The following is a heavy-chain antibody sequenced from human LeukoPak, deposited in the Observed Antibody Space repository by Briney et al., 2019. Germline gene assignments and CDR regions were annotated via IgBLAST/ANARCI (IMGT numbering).Heavy chain of an antibody. Sequence: GGSLRLSCAASAFSLNAYNMNWVRQAPGKGLEWVSSISYTGTYIYYADSVKGRFTISRDNSKNTLYLQMNSLRAEDTAVYCCGKIAAASGFDPWGQGTLVTVSS. CDR2: ISYTGTYI. V-gene: IGHV3-21*01. CDR1: AFSLNAYN. J-gene: IGHJ5*02. CDR3: GKIAAASGFDP. D-gene: IGHD6-13*01.